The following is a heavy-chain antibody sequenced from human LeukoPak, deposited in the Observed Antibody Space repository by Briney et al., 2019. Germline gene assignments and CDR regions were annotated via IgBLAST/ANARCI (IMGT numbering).Heavy chain of an antibody. V-gene: IGHV3-23*01. CDR1: GFTFSSYA. Sequence: PGGSLRLSCAASGFTFSSYAMSWARQAPGKGLEWVSAISGSGGSTYYADSVKGRFTISRDNSKNTLYLQMNSLRAEDTAVYYCAKGYYYDSSGYLDYWGQGTLVTVSS. J-gene: IGHJ4*02. CDR2: ISGSGGST. CDR3: AKGYYYDSSGYLDY. D-gene: IGHD3-22*01.